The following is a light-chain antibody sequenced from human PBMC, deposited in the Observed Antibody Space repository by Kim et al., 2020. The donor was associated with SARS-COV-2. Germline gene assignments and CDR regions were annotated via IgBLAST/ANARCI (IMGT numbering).Light chain of an antibody. CDR1: HNINNW. J-gene: IGKJ4*01. Sequence: DIQMTQSPSSVSAFVGDRVTITCRASHNINNWLAWYQQKPGRAPKLLIYDASAVQSGVPSRFSGSGSGTYFTLTITTLQPEDCATYYCQQGHSFPLTFGGGTKVDIK. CDR2: DAS. CDR3: QQGHSFPLT. V-gene: IGKV1-12*01.